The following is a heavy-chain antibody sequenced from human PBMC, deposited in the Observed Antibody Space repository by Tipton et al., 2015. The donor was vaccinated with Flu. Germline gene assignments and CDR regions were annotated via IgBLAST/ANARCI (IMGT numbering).Heavy chain of an antibody. D-gene: IGHD2-2*01. CDR3: ARGGGPYCSSTSCYETDY. CDR1: GGTFSSYA. CDR2: LSPMFGTA. Sequence: QLVQSGAEVKKPGSSVKVSCKASGGTFSSYALNWVRQAPGQGLEWMGGLSPMFGTANYAQKFQGRVTINADESTSTAYMELSSLRSEDTAVYYCARGGGPYCSSTSCYETDYWGQGTLVTVSS. J-gene: IGHJ4*02. V-gene: IGHV1-69*01.